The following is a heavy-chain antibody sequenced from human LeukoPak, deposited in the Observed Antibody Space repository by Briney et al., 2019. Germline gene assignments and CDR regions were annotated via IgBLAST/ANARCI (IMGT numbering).Heavy chain of an antibody. Sequence: SETLSLTCAVYGGSFSGYYWSWIRQPPGKGLEWIGEINHSGGTNYNPSLKSRVTISVDTSKNQFSLKLSSVTAADTAVYYCARPLRWLHPTDYMDVWGKGTTVTVSS. CDR2: INHSGGT. CDR1: GGSFSGYY. D-gene: IGHD5-24*01. J-gene: IGHJ6*03. V-gene: IGHV4-34*01. CDR3: ARPLRWLHPTDYMDV.